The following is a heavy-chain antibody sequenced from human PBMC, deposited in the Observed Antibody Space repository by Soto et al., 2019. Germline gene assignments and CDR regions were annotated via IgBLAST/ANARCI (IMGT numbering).Heavy chain of an antibody. D-gene: IGHD3-22*01. CDR2: ISYDGSNK. J-gene: IGHJ6*02. V-gene: IGHV3-30*18. Sequence: ESGGGVVQPGRSLRLSCAASGFTFSSYGMHWVRQAPGKGLEWVAVISYDGSNKYYADSVKGRFTISRDNSKNTLYLQMNSLRAEDTAVYYCAKDRDTMIVDDNYGMDVWGQGTTVTVSS. CDR1: GFTFSSYG. CDR3: AKDRDTMIVDDNYGMDV.